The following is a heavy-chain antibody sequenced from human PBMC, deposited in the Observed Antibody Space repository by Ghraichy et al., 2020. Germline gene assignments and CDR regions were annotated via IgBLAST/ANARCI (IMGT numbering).Heavy chain of an antibody. Sequence: GGSLRLSCAASGFSFSSYWMTWVRQAPGKGLEWVANINQDATDKNYVDSVKGRFTISRDNAKNSLYLQMNSLRAEDTAVYYCARDVGYCADCWGRGTLVTVSS. CDR1: GFSFSSYW. CDR2: INQDATDK. J-gene: IGHJ4*02. D-gene: IGHD2-15*01. V-gene: IGHV3-7*01. CDR3: ARDVGYCADC.